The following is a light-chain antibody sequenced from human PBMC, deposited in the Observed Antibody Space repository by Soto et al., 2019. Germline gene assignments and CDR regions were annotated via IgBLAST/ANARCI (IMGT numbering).Light chain of an antibody. CDR2: HVS. J-gene: IGLJ2*01. CDR3: SSYTRRSTVL. Sequence: QSALTQPASVSGSPGHAITISCTGTSSDIGAYDYVFWYQQHPGKVPKLLIYHVSDRPSGVPDRFSGSKSDNTASLTISGRQSEDEADYYCSSYTRRSTVLFGGGTKLTVL. CDR1: SSDIGAYDY. V-gene: IGLV2-14*03.